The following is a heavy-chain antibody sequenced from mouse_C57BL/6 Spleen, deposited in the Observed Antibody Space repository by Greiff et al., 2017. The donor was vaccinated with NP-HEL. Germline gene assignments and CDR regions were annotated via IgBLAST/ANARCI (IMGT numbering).Heavy chain of an antibody. J-gene: IGHJ2*01. CDR3: TRRTTVVARGFDY. V-gene: IGHV1-15*01. CDR1: GYTFTDYE. CDR2: IDPETGGT. D-gene: IGHD1-1*01. Sequence: QVQLQQSGAELVRPGASVTLSCKASGYTFTDYEMHWVKQTPVHGLEWIGAIDPETGGTAYNQKFKGKAILTADKSSSTAYMELRSLTSEDSAVYYCTRRTTVVARGFDYWGQGTTLTVSS.